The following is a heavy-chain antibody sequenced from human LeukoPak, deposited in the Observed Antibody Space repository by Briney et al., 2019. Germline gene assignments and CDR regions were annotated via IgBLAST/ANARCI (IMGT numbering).Heavy chain of an antibody. CDR2: ISAYNGNT. CDR3: ARSEQWLVRLDY. CDR1: GYTFTSYG. Sequence: ASVKVSCKTSGYTFTSYGIGWVRQAPGQGLEWMGWISAYNGNTNYAQKLQGRVTVTTDTSTSTAYMELRSLRSDDTAVYYCARSEQWLVRLDYWGQGTLVTVSS. V-gene: IGHV1-18*01. D-gene: IGHD6-19*01. J-gene: IGHJ4*02.